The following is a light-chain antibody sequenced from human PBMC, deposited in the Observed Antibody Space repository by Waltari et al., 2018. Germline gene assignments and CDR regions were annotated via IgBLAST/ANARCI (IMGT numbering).Light chain of an antibody. CDR1: QGISNY. CDR3: QKYDSVTPFP. J-gene: IGKJ3*01. CDR2: AAS. V-gene: IGKV1-27*01. Sequence: DIQMTQSPSSLSASVGDRVTITCRASQGISNYLAWYQQKPGKAPNLLIYAASTLQSGVPSRFSGSGYDTEFNPAISNLQPEDAATYYCQKYDSVTPFPFGPGTKVDIK.